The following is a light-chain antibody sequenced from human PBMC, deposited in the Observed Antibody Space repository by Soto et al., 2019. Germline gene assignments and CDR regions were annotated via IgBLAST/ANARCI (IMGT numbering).Light chain of an antibody. CDR1: QSINAH. J-gene: IGKJ1*01. CDR2: GAS. CDR3: QQYNTWLWT. Sequence: EVVMTQSPATLSVSPGERVTLSCRASQSINAHLAWYQQKPGQAPRLLIHGASTRATGIPARFSGSGFGTVFILTISSLQSEDFAGYYCQQYNTWLWTFGQGTKVEIQ. V-gene: IGKV3-15*01.